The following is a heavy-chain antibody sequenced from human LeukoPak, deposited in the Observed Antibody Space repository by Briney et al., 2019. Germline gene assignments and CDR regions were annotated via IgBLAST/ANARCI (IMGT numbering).Heavy chain of an antibody. V-gene: IGHV4-34*01. Sequence: SETLSLTCAVYGGSFSGCYWSWIRQPPGKGLEWIGEINHSGSTNYNPSLKSRVTISVDTSKNQFSLKLSSVTAADTAVYYCASLYNEDYWGQGTLVTVSS. CDR1: GGSFSGCY. J-gene: IGHJ4*02. CDR3: ASLYNEDY. D-gene: IGHD1-14*01. CDR2: INHSGST.